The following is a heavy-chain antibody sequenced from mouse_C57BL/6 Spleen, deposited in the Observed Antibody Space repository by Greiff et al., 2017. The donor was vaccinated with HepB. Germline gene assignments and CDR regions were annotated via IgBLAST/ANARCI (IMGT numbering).Heavy chain of an antibody. D-gene: IGHD2-10*01. J-gene: IGHJ3*01. CDR2: IDPSDSET. CDR3: ARSPTFYGGFAY. V-gene: IGHV1-52*01. CDR1: GYTFTSYW. Sequence: VQLQQPGAELVRPGSSVKLSCKASGYTFTSYWMHWVKQRPIQGLEWIGNIDPSDSETHYNQKFKDKATLTVDKSSSTAYMQLSSLTSDDSAVYYCARSPTFYGGFAYWGQGTLVTVSA.